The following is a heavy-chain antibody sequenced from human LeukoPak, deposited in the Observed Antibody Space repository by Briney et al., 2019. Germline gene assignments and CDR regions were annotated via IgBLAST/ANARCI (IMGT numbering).Heavy chain of an antibody. CDR3: ARDQVDYSNYGNYYYGMDV. Sequence: PSQTLSLTCTVSGGSINSGGYYWSWIRQHPGKGLEWIGYIYYSGSTYYNPSLKSRVTISVDTSKNQSSLKLSSVTAADTAVYYCARDQVDYSNYGNYYYGMDVWGQGTTVTVSS. CDR2: IYYSGST. J-gene: IGHJ6*02. D-gene: IGHD4-11*01. CDR1: GGSINSGGYY. V-gene: IGHV4-31*03.